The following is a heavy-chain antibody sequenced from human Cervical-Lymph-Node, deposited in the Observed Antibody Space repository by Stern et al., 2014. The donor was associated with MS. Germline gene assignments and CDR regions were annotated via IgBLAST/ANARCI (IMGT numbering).Heavy chain of an antibody. D-gene: IGHD3-22*01. CDR2: IYHSGNT. V-gene: IGHV4-31*03. CDR1: GGSLTSGGHY. CDR3: ARGNRAFYYGDAFDM. J-gene: IGHJ3*02. Sequence: VQLVESGPGLVKPSQTLSLTCTVSGGSLTSGGHYWTWIRQYPGKGLEWIGSIYHSGNTDYNPSLKSRVSIAVDTSKHQFSLRLSSMTDADTAVYYCARGNRAFYYGDAFDMWGHGTMVTVSS.